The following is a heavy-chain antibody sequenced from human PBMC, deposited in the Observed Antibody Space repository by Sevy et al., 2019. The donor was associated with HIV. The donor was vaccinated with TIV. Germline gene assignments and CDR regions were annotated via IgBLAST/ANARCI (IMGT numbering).Heavy chain of an antibody. CDR2: ISAYNGNT. D-gene: IGHD3-10*01. V-gene: IGHV1-18*01. Sequence: ASVKVSCKASGYTFTSYGISWVRQAPGQGLEWMGWISAYNGNTNYAQKLQGRVTMTTDTSTSTAYMELRSLRSDDTAVYYCARDQEITMVRGVMNYYYYGMDIWGQGTTVTVSS. CDR1: GYTFTSYG. J-gene: IGHJ6*02. CDR3: ARDQEITMVRGVMNYYYYGMDI.